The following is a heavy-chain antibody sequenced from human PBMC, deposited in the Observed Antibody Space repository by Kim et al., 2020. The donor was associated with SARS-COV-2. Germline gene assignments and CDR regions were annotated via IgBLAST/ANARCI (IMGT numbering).Heavy chain of an antibody. CDR2: ISNNGIST. V-gene: IGHV3-64D*09. J-gene: IGHJ4*02. Sequence: GGSQRLSCSASGFTFSSYAMHWVRQAPGKGLEYVSAISNNGISTYYADSVKGRFTISRDNSKNTLSLQMSTLRAEDTAVYYCLKARESGSSWYYFDYWGQGTLVTVSS. CDR1: GFTFSSYA. CDR3: LKARESGSSWYYFDY. D-gene: IGHD6-13*01.